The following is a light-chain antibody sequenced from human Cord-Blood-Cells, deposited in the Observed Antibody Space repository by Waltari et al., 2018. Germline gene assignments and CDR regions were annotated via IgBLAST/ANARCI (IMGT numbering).Light chain of an antibody. J-gene: IGLJ2*01. CDR3: QSADSSGTYVV. CDR1: ALPKQS. V-gene: IGLV3-25*02. Sequence: SYELTQPPSVSVSPGQTARITCSGDALPKQSAYWYQQKPGQAPVLVIYKDSERPSGIPERFSGSSSGTTVTLTISGGQAEDEADYYCQSADSSGTYVVFGGGTKLTVL. CDR2: KDS.